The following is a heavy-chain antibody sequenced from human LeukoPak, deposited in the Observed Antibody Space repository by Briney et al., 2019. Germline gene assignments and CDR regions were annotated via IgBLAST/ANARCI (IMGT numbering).Heavy chain of an antibody. J-gene: IGHJ4*02. CDR1: GFTFSTYG. V-gene: IGHV3-30*02. CDR2: ILYDGSNK. D-gene: IGHD2-8*02. CDR3: AKDGTGYYFDN. Sequence: GGSLRLSCAASGFTFSTYGMHWVRQAPGKGLEWVAFILYDGSNKYYADSVKGRFTISRDNSKNTLYLQMNSLRGEDTAVYYCAKDGTGYYFDNWGQGTLVTVFS.